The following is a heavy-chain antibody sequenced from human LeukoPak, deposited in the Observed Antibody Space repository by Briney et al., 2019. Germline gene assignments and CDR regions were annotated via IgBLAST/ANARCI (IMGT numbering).Heavy chain of an antibody. CDR3: ARYLWNDFWSGYYH. V-gene: IGHV1-69*13. J-gene: IGHJ5*02. D-gene: IGHD3-3*01. CDR1: GGTFSSYA. Sequence: ASVTVSCKASGGTFSSYAISWVRQAPGQGLEWMGGIIPIFGTANYAQKFQGRVTITADESTSTAYMELSSLRSEDTAVYYCARYLWNDFWSGYYHWGQGTLVTVSS. CDR2: IIPIFGTA.